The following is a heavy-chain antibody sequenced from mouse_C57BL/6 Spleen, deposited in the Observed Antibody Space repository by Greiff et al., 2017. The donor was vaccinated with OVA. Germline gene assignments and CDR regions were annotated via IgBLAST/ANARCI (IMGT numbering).Heavy chain of an antibody. CDR3: ARNWYYYGSSYRAWFAY. J-gene: IGHJ3*01. CDR2: IDPSDSYT. CDR1: GYTFTSYW. D-gene: IGHD1-1*01. Sequence: QVQLQQPGAELVKPGASVKLSCKASGYTFTSYWMQWVKQRPGQGLEWIGEIDPSDSYTNYNQKFKGKATLTVDTSSSTAYMQLSSLTSEDSAVYYCARNWYYYGSSYRAWFAYWGQGTLVTVSA. V-gene: IGHV1-50*01.